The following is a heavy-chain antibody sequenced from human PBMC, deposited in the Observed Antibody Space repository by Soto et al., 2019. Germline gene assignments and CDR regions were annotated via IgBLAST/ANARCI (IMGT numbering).Heavy chain of an antibody. D-gene: IGHD3-22*01. J-gene: IGHJ4*02. V-gene: IGHV3-66*01. CDR2: IYSGGST. CDR3: ASSSGYYSLDY. CDR1: GFAFSDTV. Sequence: RLLESGGGLVPPEGSLRLSCEASGFAFSDTVMAWARQAPGRGLEWVSSIYSGGSTYYADSVKGRFTISRDNSKNTLYLQMNSLRAEDTAVYYCASSSGYYSLDYWGQGTLVTVSS.